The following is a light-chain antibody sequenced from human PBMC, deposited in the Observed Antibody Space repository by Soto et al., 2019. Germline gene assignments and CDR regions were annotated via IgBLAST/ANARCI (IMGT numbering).Light chain of an antibody. CDR1: SSDIGAGYR. J-gene: IGLJ2*01. Sequence: QSVLTQPPSVSGAPGEWVTISCTGSSSDIGAGYRVRWYQQVPGTAPKLLIYDNTNRPSGVSVRFSGSKSGTSASLAISGLQAEDEADYYCQSFDKYLSAVVFGGGTKVTVL. CDR2: DNT. V-gene: IGLV1-40*01. CDR3: QSFDKYLSAVV.